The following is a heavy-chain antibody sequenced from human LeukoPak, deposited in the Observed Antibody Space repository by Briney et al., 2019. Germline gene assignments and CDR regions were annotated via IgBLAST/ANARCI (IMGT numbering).Heavy chain of an antibody. CDR2: ISSSSSYI. D-gene: IGHD3-10*01. CDR3: ARLIRSGYYYGSGSSYYYYYYMDV. Sequence: GGSLRLSCAASGFTFSSYSMNWVRQAPGKGLEWVSSISSSSSYIYYADSVKGRFTISRDNAKNSLYLQMNSLRAEDTAVYYCARLIRSGYYYGSGSSYYYYYYMDVWGKGTTVTISS. V-gene: IGHV3-21*01. CDR1: GFTFSSYS. J-gene: IGHJ6*03.